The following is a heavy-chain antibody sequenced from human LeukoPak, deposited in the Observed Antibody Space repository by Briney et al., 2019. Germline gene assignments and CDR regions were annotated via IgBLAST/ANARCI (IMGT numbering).Heavy chain of an antibody. CDR3: ARESPRDYYYYYMDV. Sequence: GASVKVSCKASGDTFTGYYIHWVRQAPGQGLEWMGWINPNSGGTNYAQKFQGRVTMTRDTSISTAYMELSRLRSDDTAVYYCARESPRDYYYYYMDVWGKGTTVTVSS. J-gene: IGHJ6*03. CDR2: INPNSGGT. CDR1: GDTFTGYY. V-gene: IGHV1-2*02.